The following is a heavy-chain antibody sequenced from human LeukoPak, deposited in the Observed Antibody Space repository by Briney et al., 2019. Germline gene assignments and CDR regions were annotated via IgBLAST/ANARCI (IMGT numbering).Heavy chain of an antibody. V-gene: IGHV4-30-2*01. CDR3: ASRRGYSSSSRVVGGLVDY. Sequence: PSETLSLTCTVSGDSISGYFWSWIRQPPGKGLEWIGYIYHSGSTYYNPSLKSRVTISVDRSKNQFSLKLSSVTAADTAVYYCASRRGYSSSSRVVGGLVDYWGQGTLVTVSS. CDR2: IYHSGST. J-gene: IGHJ4*02. CDR1: GDSISGYF. D-gene: IGHD6-6*01.